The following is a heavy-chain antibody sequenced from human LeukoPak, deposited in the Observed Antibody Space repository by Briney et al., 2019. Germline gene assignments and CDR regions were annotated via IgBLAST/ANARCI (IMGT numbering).Heavy chain of an antibody. Sequence: SETLSLTCTVSGGSISSYYWSWIRQPPGKGLEWIGYIFYSGSTNYNPSLKSRVTISVDTSKNQFSLKLSSVTAADTAVYYCARYSGSYRDYYYAMDVWGQGTTVTVSS. CDR2: IFYSGST. J-gene: IGHJ6*02. CDR1: GGSISSYY. D-gene: IGHD1-26*01. V-gene: IGHV4-59*01. CDR3: ARYSGSYRDYYYAMDV.